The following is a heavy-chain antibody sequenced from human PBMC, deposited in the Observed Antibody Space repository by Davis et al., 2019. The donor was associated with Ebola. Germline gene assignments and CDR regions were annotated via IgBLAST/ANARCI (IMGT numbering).Heavy chain of an antibody. CDR3: ARDAFSLSRYDTEDH. CDR1: GFTFRNAW. D-gene: IGHD3-9*01. Sequence: PGGSLRLSCAASGFTFRNAWLSWVRQAPGKGLEWVSYISGSATSTFYADSVKGRFTISRDNARDSLYLQMDSLRVEDTAIYYCARDAFSLSRYDTEDHWGQGTLVTVSS. CDR2: ISGSATST. V-gene: IGHV3-11*04. J-gene: IGHJ4*02.